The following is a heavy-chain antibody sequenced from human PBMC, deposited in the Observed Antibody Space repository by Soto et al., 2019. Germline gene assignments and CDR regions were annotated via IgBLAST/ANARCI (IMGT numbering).Heavy chain of an antibody. CDR3: AKSSIAARRASLISVVGLSYFDY. D-gene: IGHD6-6*01. J-gene: IGHJ4*02. Sequence: GGSLRLSCAASGFTFSSYAMSWVRQAPGKGLEWVSAISGSGGSTYYADSVKGRFTISRDNSKNTLYLQMNSLRAEDTAVYYCAKSSIAARRASLISVVGLSYFDYWGQGTLVTVSS. V-gene: IGHV3-23*01. CDR1: GFTFSSYA. CDR2: ISGSGGST.